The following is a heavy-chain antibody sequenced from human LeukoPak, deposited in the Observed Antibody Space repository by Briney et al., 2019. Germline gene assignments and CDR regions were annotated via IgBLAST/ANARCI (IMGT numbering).Heavy chain of an antibody. CDR3: ARLLYYFDSSGYYYAPKAFDI. CDR2: IYPDDSDT. J-gene: IGHJ3*02. Sequence: GESLKISCKASGYSFTTYWIGWVRQMPGEGLEWMGIIYPDDSDTRYSPSFQGQVTISADKSINTAYLQWSSLKASDTAMYYCARLLYYFDSSGYYYAPKAFDIWGQGTMVTVSS. V-gene: IGHV5-51*01. D-gene: IGHD3-22*01. CDR1: GYSFTTYW.